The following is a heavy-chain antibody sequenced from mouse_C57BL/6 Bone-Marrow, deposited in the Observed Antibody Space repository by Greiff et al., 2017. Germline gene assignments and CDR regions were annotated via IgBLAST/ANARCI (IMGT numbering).Heavy chain of an antibody. Sequence: QVQLQQSGAELVRPGTSVKVSCKASGYAFTNYLIEWVKQRPGQGLEWIGVINPGSGGTNYNEKFKGKATLTADKSSSTAYMQLSSLTSEDSAVYFCARGGGNFYFDYRGQGTTLTVSS. CDR3: ARGGGNFYFDY. V-gene: IGHV1-54*01. J-gene: IGHJ2*01. D-gene: IGHD2-1*01. CDR2: INPGSGGT. CDR1: GYAFTNYL.